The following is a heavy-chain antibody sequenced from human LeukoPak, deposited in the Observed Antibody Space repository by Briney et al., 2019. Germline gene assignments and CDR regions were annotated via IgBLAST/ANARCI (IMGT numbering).Heavy chain of an antibody. CDR3: ARIGVDSRGWYHFDY. J-gene: IGHJ4*02. CDR2: ISYDGSNK. Sequence: GGSLRLSCAASGFTFSSYGMHWVRQAPGKGLDWLAVISYDGSNKYYADSVKGRFTISRDNSKNTLYLQMNSLRAEDTAVYYWARIGVDSRGWYHFDYWGQGTLVTVSS. V-gene: IGHV3-30*03. CDR1: GFTFSSYG. D-gene: IGHD6-19*01.